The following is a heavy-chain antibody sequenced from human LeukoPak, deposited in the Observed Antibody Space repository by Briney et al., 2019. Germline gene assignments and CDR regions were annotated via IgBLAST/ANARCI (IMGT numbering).Heavy chain of an antibody. CDR1: GFAFNNAW. CDR3: STGGVELSTIDY. D-gene: IGHD5-24*01. Sequence: GGSLRLSCAASGFAFNNAWMSWVRQALGKGPEWVGRIKSKTDGGTTDYAAPVKGRFTISRDDLKSTLYLQMNSLKTEDTAVYYCSTGGVELSTIDYWGQGTLVTVSS. J-gene: IGHJ4*02. V-gene: IGHV3-15*01. CDR2: IKSKTDGGTT.